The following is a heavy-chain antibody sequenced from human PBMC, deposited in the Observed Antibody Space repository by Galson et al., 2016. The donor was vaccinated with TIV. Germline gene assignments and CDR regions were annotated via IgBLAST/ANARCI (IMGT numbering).Heavy chain of an antibody. CDR3: AKRPIITIFGAGSNYCDS. CDR1: GFSFSNYA. V-gene: IGHV3-23*01. Sequence: SLRLSCAASGFSFSNYAMSCARQAPGRGLEWVSGIGGSGGSPNYGDSVKGRFTISRDNSKNILYLQMNSLRAEDTAVYYCAKRPIITIFGAGSNYCDSWGQGTLVTVSS. CDR2: IGGSGGSP. J-gene: IGHJ4*02. D-gene: IGHD3-3*01.